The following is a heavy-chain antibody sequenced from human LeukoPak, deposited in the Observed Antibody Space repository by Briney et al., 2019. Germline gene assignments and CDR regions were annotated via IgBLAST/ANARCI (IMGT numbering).Heavy chain of an antibody. CDR1: GFTFSSYA. CDR2: ISGSGGST. D-gene: IGHD6-13*01. J-gene: IGHJ4*02. CDR3: ASLIAVARRGIAAASDY. V-gene: IGHV3-23*01. Sequence: VQPGGSLRLSCAASGFTFSSYAMSWVRQAPGKGLEWVSAISGSGGSTYYADSVKGRFTISRDNSKNTLYLQMNSLRAEDTAVYYCASLIAVARRGIAAASDYWAREPWSPSPQ.